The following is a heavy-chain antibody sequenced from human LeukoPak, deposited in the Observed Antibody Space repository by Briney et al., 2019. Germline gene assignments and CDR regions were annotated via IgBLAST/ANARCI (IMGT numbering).Heavy chain of an antibody. CDR2: INPDSGGT. J-gene: IGHJ3*02. V-gene: IGHV1-2*02. D-gene: IGHD3-22*01. Sequence: ASVKVSCKASGYTFTGYYMHWVRQAPGQGLEWMGCINPDSGGTNYAQKFQGRVTMTRDTSISTAYMELSRLRSDDTAVYYCARGESYYDSSGYYQTDAFDIWGQGTMVTVSS. CDR3: ARGESYYDSSGYYQTDAFDI. CDR1: GYTFTGYY.